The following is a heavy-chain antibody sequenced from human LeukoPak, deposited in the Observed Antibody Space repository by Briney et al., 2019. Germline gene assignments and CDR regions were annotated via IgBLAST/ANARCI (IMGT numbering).Heavy chain of an antibody. D-gene: IGHD3-10*01. J-gene: IGHJ4*02. Sequence: GGSLRLSCTASGFTFGDYAMTWVRQAPGKGLEWVSYISSSGSTIYYADSVKGRFTISRDNSKNTVYLQMNSLRTEDTAVYYCARSLTMVRAYDYWGQGTLVTVSS. V-gene: IGHV3-48*01. CDR3: ARSLTMVRAYDY. CDR2: ISSSGSTI. CDR1: GFTFGDYA.